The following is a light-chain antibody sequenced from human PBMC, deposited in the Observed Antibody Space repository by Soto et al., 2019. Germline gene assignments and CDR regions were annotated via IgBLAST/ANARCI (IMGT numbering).Light chain of an antibody. CDR1: QYVSVRF. J-gene: IGKJ1*01. CDR3: QQYNNWPPWT. CDR2: GAS. V-gene: IGKV3D-15*01. Sequence: IVLTQSPSTLSLSPWESATLSCRASQYVSVRFLAWYQQKPGQAPRLLIYGASDRATGIPDRFSGSGPGTEFTLTISSLQSEDFAVYYCQQYNNWPPWTFGQGTKVDIK.